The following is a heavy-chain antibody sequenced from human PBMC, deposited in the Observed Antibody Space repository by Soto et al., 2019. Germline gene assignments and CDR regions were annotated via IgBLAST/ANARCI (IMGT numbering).Heavy chain of an antibody. D-gene: IGHD3-3*01. CDR3: ARVSSARSHRRIWSGYYFDY. J-gene: IGHJ4*02. Sequence: EVQLVESGGGLVQPGGSLRLSCAASGFTFSSYWMSWVRQAPGKGLEWVANIKQDGGEKYYVDSVKGRFTISRDNAKNSLYLQMNSLRAEDTAVYYCARVSSARSHRRIWSGYYFDYWGQGTLVTVSS. CDR2: IKQDGGEK. CDR1: GFTFSSYW. V-gene: IGHV3-7*05.